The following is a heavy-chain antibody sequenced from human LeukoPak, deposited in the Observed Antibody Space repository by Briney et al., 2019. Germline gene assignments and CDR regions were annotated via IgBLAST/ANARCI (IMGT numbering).Heavy chain of an antibody. CDR3: ARDRLCSSTSRYRLRDYGSGSYLDY. CDR1: GFTVSSNY. CDR2: IYSGGST. J-gene: IGHJ4*02. V-gene: IGHV3-53*01. Sequence: PGGSLRLSCAASGFTVSSNYMSWVRQAPGKGLEWVSVIYSGGSTYYADSVKGRFTISRDNSKNTLYLQMNSLRAEDTAVYYCARDRLCSSTSRYRLRDYGSGSYLDYWGQGTLVTVSS. D-gene: IGHD2-2*02.